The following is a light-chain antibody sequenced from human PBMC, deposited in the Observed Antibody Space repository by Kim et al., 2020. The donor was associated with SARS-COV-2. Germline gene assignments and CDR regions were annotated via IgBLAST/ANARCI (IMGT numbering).Light chain of an antibody. V-gene: IGLV2-18*02. J-gene: IGLJ3*02. Sequence: QSALTQPPSVSGSPGQSVTISCTGTSSDVGAYNHVSWYQQHPGTAPKLIIYEVANRPSGVPDRFSGSKSDNTASLTISGLQAEDEADYYCCSFTTGSSRVFGGGTQLTVL. CDR1: SSDVGAYNH. CDR3: CSFTTGSSRV. CDR2: EVA.